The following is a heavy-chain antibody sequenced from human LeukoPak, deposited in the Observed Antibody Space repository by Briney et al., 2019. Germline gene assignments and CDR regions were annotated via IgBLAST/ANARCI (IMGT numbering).Heavy chain of an antibody. J-gene: IGHJ4*02. Sequence: SETLSLTCTVSGGSISSSSYYWGWIRQPPGKGPEWIGSIYYSGSTYYNPSLKSRVTISVDTSKNQFSLKLSSVTAADTAVYYCARVLYGSSWNKYYFDYWGQGTLVTVSS. V-gene: IGHV4-39*07. CDR3: ARVLYGSSWNKYYFDY. CDR1: GGSISSSSYY. CDR2: IYYSGST. D-gene: IGHD6-13*01.